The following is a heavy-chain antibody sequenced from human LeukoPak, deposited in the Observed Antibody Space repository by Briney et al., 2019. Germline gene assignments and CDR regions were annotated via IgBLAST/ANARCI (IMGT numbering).Heavy chain of an antibody. D-gene: IGHD6-13*01. CDR3: AKTGSWTANWFEP. J-gene: IGHJ5*02. CDR2: MNPNSGNT. CDR1: GYTFTSYD. V-gene: IGHV1-8*02. Sequence: ASVKVSCKASGYTFTSYDINWVRQATGQGLEWMRWMNPNSGNTAYAQKFQGRVTMTRDTSINTAYMELSSLISEDTAVYYCAKTGSWTANWFEPWGQGTLVTVSS.